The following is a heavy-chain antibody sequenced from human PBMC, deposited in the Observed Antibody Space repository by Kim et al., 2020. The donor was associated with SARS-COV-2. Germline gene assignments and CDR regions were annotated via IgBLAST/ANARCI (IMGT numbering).Heavy chain of an antibody. CDR1: GFIFRNYG. Sequence: GGSLRLSCAASGFIFRNYGMHWVRQAPGKGLEWVAVIWYDGSIKYYADSVEGRFTISRDNSKNTLYLQMNSLRAEDTAVYYCAKAPADGDYYYWGQGTLVTVSS. V-gene: IGHV3-33*06. J-gene: IGHJ4*02. CDR2: IWYDGSIK. CDR3: AKAPADGDYYY. D-gene: IGHD4-17*01.